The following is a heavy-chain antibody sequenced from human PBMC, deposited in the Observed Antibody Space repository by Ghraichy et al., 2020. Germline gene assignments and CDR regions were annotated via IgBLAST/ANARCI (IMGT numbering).Heavy chain of an antibody. CDR3: VTGGYYSLPN. V-gene: IGHV4-4*02. CDR1: GGSVTSTYW. Sequence: ESLNISCAVSGGSVTSTYWWGWVRQPPGKGLEWIGEIYHSGSTNYNPSLKSRVTISVDKSKNQFSLRLSSVTAADTAVYYCVTGGYYSLPNWGQGTLVTVSS. CDR2: IYHSGST. J-gene: IGHJ1*01. D-gene: IGHD3-3*01.